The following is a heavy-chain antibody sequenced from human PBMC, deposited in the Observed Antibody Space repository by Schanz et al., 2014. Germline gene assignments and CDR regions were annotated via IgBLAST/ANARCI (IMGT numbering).Heavy chain of an antibody. D-gene: IGHD1-1*01. CDR3: AKIERNED. J-gene: IGHJ4*02. Sequence: EAHLVESGGGLVKPGGSLTLSCAASRFTVTNAWMSWVRQAPGKGLEWVSAISGSGGSTYYADSVKGRFTISRDNSKNTLYLQMNSLRAEDTAVYFCAKIERNEDWGQGTLVTVSS. V-gene: IGHV3-23*04. CDR1: RFTVTNAW. CDR2: ISGSGGST.